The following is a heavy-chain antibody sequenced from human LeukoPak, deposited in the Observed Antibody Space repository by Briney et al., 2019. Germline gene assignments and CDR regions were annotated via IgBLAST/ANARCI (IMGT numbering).Heavy chain of an antibody. CDR3: ARTYYDILTGYFYGMDV. D-gene: IGHD3-9*01. J-gene: IGHJ6*04. CDR1: GGSISSSNW. Sequence: PSRTLSLTCAVSGGSISSSNWWSCVRQPPGKGLEWIGEIYHSGSTNYNPSLKSRVTISVDKSKNQFSLKLSSVTAADTAVYYCARTYYDILTGYFYGMDVWGKGTTVTVSS. V-gene: IGHV4-4*02. CDR2: IYHSGST.